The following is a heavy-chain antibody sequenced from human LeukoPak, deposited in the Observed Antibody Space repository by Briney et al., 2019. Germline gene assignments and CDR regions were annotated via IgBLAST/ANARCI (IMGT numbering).Heavy chain of an antibody. CDR1: GGSISSYY. CDR3: ARVGSPYCSGGSCYSYFDY. D-gene: IGHD2-15*01. Sequence: SETLSLTCTVSGGSISSYYWSWIREPPRKGVEWIGSFYHSGSTYYNPSLKSRVTISVDTSKNQFSLKLSSVTAADTAVYYCARVGSPYCSGGSCYSYFDYWGQGTLVTVSS. CDR2: FYHSGST. V-gene: IGHV4-38-2*02. J-gene: IGHJ4*02.